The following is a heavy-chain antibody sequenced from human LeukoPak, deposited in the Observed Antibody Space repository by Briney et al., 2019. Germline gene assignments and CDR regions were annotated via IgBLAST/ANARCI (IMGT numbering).Heavy chain of an antibody. CDR3: AKGGWIEY. D-gene: IGHD6-19*01. V-gene: IGHV3-23*01. CDR2: IAVIGGST. J-gene: IGHJ4*02. Sequence: GRSLRPSCAASRFTFTTNDMSGVPQPPGKGLEWVSAIAVIGGSTYSAHPAKGRFTSSRDNSKNTLYLQMNSLRAEDTAVYYCAKGGWIEYWGQGTLVTVSS. CDR1: RFTFTTND.